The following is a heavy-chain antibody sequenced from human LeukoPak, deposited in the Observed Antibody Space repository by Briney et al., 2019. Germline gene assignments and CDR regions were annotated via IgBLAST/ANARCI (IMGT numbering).Heavy chain of an antibody. V-gene: IGHV3-23*01. CDR3: AKDQLRLGELSLSYFDY. J-gene: IGHJ4*02. D-gene: IGHD3-16*02. CDR1: GFTFSSYA. CDR2: ISGSGGST. Sequence: GGSLRLSCAASGFTFSSYAMSWVRQAPGKGLEWVPAISGSGGSTYYADSVKGRFTISRDNSKNTLYLQMNSLRAEDTAVYYCAKDQLRLGELSLSYFDYWGQGTLVTVSS.